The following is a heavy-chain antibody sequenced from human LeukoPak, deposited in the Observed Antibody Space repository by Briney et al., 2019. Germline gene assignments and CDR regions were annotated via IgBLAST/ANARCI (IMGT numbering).Heavy chain of an antibody. D-gene: IGHD6-13*01. CDR1: EYTLTELS. CDR3: ATVVPGSSWYPYYFDY. Sequence: ASVKVSCKVSEYTLTELSMHWVRQAPGKGLEWMGGFDPEDGETIYAQKFQGRVTMTEDTSTDTAYMELSSLRSEDTAVYYCATVVPGSSWYPYYFDYWGQGTLVTVSS. V-gene: IGHV1-24*01. J-gene: IGHJ4*02. CDR2: FDPEDGET.